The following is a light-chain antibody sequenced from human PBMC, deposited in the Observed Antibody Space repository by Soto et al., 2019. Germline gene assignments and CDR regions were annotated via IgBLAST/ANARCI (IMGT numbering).Light chain of an antibody. CDR3: SSYTSNNIVI. J-gene: IGLJ2*01. V-gene: IGLV2-14*03. CDR1: SSDVGAYNF. Sequence: QSALTQPASVSGSPGQSITISCTGTSSDVGAYNFVSWHQQHPGKAPKLMIYNVYDRPSGISYRFSGSKSGNTASLTISGLQGEDEADYYCSSYTSNNIVIFGGGTQLTVL. CDR2: NVY.